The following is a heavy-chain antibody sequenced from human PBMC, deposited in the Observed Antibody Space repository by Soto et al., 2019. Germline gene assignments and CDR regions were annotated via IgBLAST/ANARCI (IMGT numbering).Heavy chain of an antibody. CDR3: ATWTWLVTFDY. CDR1: GYTFTSYV. D-gene: IGHD6-19*01. CDR2: INAGNGYT. Sequence: GASVKVSCKASGYTFTSYVIHWVRQTPGQRLEWMGWINAGNGYTKYSQKFQGRVTITRDTSASTAYMELNSLRSEDTAVYYCATWTWLVTFDYWGKGTLVTVSS. V-gene: IGHV1-3*01. J-gene: IGHJ4*02.